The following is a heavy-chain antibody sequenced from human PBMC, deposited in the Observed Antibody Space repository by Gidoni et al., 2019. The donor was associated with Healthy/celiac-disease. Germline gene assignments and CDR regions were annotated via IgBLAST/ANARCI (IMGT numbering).Heavy chain of an antibody. CDR1: GGTFSSYA. CDR3: ARGRRPVLSGSGSTPSPNDAFDI. CDR2: IIPIFGTA. J-gene: IGHJ3*02. Sequence: QVQLVQSGAEVKKPGSSVKVSCKASGGTFSSYAISWVRQAPGQGLEWMGGIIPIFGTANYAQKFQGRVTITADESTSTAYMELSSLRSEDTAVYYCARGRRPVLSGSGSTPSPNDAFDIWGQGTMVTVSS. V-gene: IGHV1-69*01. D-gene: IGHD3-10*01.